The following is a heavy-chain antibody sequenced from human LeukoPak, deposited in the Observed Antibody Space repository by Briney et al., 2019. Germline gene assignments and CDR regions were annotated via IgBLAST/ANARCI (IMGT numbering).Heavy chain of an antibody. J-gene: IGHJ4*02. CDR1: GGSISSYY. Sequence: PSETLSLTCTVSGGSISSYYWSWIRQPPGKGLEWIGYVFSSGSTTYNPSLKSRVTISVDTSKNQFSLELSSVTAADTAMYYCTRRRRDGYNFDLWGQGNLVTVSS. V-gene: IGHV4-59*01. CDR2: VFSSGST. D-gene: IGHD5-24*01. CDR3: TRRRRDGYNFDL.